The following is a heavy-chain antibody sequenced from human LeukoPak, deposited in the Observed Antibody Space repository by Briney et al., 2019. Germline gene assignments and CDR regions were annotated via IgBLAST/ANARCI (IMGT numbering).Heavy chain of an antibody. CDR3: ARRYYYDSSGYLNWYFDL. Sequence: SETLSLTCTVSGGSISSSSYYWGWIRQPPGKGLEWIGSIYYSGSTYYNPSLKSQVTITVDTSKNQFSLKLSSVTPADTAVYYCARRYYYDSSGYLNWYFDLWGRGTLVTVSS. D-gene: IGHD3-22*01. V-gene: IGHV4-39*01. J-gene: IGHJ2*01. CDR2: IYYSGST. CDR1: GGSISSSSYY.